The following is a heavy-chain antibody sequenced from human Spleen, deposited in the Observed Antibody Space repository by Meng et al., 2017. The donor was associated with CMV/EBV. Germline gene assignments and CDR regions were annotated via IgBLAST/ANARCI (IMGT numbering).Heavy chain of an antibody. D-gene: IGHD6-13*01. Sequence: SLTCAVYGGSFSGYYRSWIRQPPGKGLEWIGEINHSGSTNYNPSLKSRVTISVDMSKNQFSLKLSSVTAADTAVYYCARRSWYGPFDYWGQGTLVTVSS. J-gene: IGHJ4*02. V-gene: IGHV4-34*01. CDR2: INHSGST. CDR1: GGSFSGYY. CDR3: ARRSWYGPFDY.